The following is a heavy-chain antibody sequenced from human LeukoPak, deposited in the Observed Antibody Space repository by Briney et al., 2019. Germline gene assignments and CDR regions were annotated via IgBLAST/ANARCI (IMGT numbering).Heavy chain of an antibody. Sequence: ASVKVSCKASGYTFTSYDINWVRQATGQGLEWMGWMNPNSGNTGYAQKFQGRVTMTRDTSTSTVYMELSSLRSEDTAVYYCARGDDYGGNPAGYWGQGTLVTVSS. J-gene: IGHJ4*02. CDR1: GYTFTSYD. V-gene: IGHV1-8*02. CDR2: MNPNSGNT. D-gene: IGHD4-23*01. CDR3: ARGDDYGGNPAGY.